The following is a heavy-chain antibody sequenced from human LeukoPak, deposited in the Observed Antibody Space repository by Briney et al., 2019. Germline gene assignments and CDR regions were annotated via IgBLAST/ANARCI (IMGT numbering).Heavy chain of an antibody. CDR3: GRDNYYDSSGYAIDY. V-gene: IGHV4-39*07. CDR1: GGSISNSRYY. CDR2: IYHSGST. Sequence: SETLSLTCTVSGGSISNSRYYWGWIRQPPGKGLEWIGYIYHSGSTYYNPSLKSRVTISVDRSKNQFSLKLSSVTAADTAVYYCGRDNYYDSSGYAIDYWGQGTLVTVSS. J-gene: IGHJ4*02. D-gene: IGHD3-22*01.